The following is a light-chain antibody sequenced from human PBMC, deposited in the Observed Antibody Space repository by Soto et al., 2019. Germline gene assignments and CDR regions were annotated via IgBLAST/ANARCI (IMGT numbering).Light chain of an antibody. CDR3: QQSYGPPIT. Sequence: DIQMTQSPSSLSAFVGDRVTITCRASQTISNSLNWYQQRPGKAPKLLIYLASSLQSGVPSRFGGSGSGTDFTLTISSLQPEDSATYCCQQSYGPPITFGQGTRLEIK. V-gene: IGKV1-39*01. CDR2: LAS. CDR1: QTISNS. J-gene: IGKJ5*01.